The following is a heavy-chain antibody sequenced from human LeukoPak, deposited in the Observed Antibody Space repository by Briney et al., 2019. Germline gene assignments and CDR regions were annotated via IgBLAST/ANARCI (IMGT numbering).Heavy chain of an antibody. CDR1: GFPFSAHW. J-gene: IGHJ4*02. D-gene: IGHD3-16*01. Sequence: GGSLRLSCATSGFPFSAHWMSWVRQAPGKGLGWVANIEKDGSDIHYADSVRGRFTISRDNTQTSQWLQMNSLRVEDTAIYYCATNTDYRFDYWGQGILVTVSS. CDR3: ATNTDYRFDY. V-gene: IGHV3-7*01. CDR2: IEKDGSDI.